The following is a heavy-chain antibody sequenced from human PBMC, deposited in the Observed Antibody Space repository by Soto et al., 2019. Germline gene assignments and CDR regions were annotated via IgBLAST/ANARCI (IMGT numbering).Heavy chain of an antibody. V-gene: IGHV1-2*02. Sequence: ASVKVSCKASGYSFSDHYVHWVRQAPGQGLEWMGWINPTSGGTNYAQKYQGRVTVTRDSSTSTAYMELSRLTSNDTAVYFCARGPYSGSPRSLPYYDPMDVWGQGTTVTVSS. J-gene: IGHJ6*02. CDR1: GYSFSDHY. CDR2: INPTSGGT. D-gene: IGHD1-26*01. CDR3: ARGPYSGSPRSLPYYDPMDV.